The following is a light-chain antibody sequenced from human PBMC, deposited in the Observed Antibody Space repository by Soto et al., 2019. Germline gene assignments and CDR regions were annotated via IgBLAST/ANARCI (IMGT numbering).Light chain of an antibody. J-gene: IGLJ1*01. CDR2: NNH. Sequence: QSVLTQPPSVSGTPGQRVSISCSGSNSNIGSNTVNWYQQLPGTAPKVLIYNNHQGPSGVPDRFSGSKSGTSASLAISGLQSEDEADYYCAAWDDSLNGYVFGTGTKVTVL. CDR1: NSNIGSNT. V-gene: IGLV1-44*01. CDR3: AAWDDSLNGYV.